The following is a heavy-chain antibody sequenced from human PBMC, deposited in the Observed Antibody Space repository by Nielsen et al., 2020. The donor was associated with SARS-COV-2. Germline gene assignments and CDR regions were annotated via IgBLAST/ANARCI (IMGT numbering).Heavy chain of an antibody. V-gene: IGHV1-46*01. Sequence: ASVKVSCKASGYTFASYYMHWVRQAPGQGLEWMGLINPSGDSTIYAQRFQGRVTMTRDTSTSTVYMDLSSLRSEDTAVYYCARVPTYSNYPYYFDYWGQGTLVTVSS. J-gene: IGHJ4*02. D-gene: IGHD4-11*01. CDR3: ARVPTYSNYPYYFDY. CDR2: INPSGDST. CDR1: GYTFASYY.